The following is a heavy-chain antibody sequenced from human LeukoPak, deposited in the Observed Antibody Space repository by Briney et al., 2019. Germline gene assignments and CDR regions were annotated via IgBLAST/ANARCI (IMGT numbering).Heavy chain of an antibody. CDR1: GFTFSRYA. V-gene: IGHV3-23*01. Sequence: PGGSLRLSCAASGFTFSRYAMTWVRQTPGKGLEWVSSISGPGDHTYYADSEKGRFTISRDNSKNTLYLQMNSLRAEDTAVYYCARDSELSGALDIWGQGTMVTVSS. CDR3: ARDSELSGALDI. CDR2: ISGPGDHT. J-gene: IGHJ3*02. D-gene: IGHD1-26*01.